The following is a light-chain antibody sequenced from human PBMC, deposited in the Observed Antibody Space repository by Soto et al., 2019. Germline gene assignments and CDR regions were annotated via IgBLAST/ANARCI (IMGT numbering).Light chain of an antibody. CDR2: LGS. CDR1: QSLVHSDGIAY. CDR3: MQALQTPRA. V-gene: IGKV2-28*01. Sequence: YPLSLPVTLGQLASVSCRSNQSLVHSDGIAYFSWYLQKPGQSPQLLIYLGSNRASGVPDRFSGSGSGTDFTLKISRVEAEDVGVYYCMQALQTPRAFGGG. J-gene: IGKJ4*01.